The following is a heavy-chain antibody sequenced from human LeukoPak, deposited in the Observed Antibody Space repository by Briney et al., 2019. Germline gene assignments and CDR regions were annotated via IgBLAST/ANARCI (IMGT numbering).Heavy chain of an antibody. CDR2: TYYRSKWYN. J-gene: IGHJ4*02. CDR3: ARNSLRYFDWLLFRDRYFDY. Sequence: SQTLSLTCAISGDSVSSNSAAWNWIRQSPSRGLEWLGRTYYRSKWYNDYAVSVKSRITINPDTSKNQFSLQLNSVTPEDTAVYYCARNSLRYFDWLLFRDRYFDYWGQGTLVTVSS. D-gene: IGHD3-9*01. CDR1: GDSVSSNSAA. V-gene: IGHV6-1*01.